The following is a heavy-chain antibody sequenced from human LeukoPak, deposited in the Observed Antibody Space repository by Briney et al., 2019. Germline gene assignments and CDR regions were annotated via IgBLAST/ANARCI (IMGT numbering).Heavy chain of an antibody. CDR1: GFTFSSYG. J-gene: IGHJ4*02. Sequence: PGGSLRLSCAASGFTFSSYGMHWVRQAPGKGLEWVAFIRYDGSNKYYADSVKGRFTISRDNSKNTLYLQMNSLRAEDTAVYYCASEPDYSIYQFGFDYWGQGALVTVSS. V-gene: IGHV3-30*02. CDR2: IRYDGSNK. CDR3: ASEPDYSIYQFGFDY. D-gene: IGHD4-11*01.